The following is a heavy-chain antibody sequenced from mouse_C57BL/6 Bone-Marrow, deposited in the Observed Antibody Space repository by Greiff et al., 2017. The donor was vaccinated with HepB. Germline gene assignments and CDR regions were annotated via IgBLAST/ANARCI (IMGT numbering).Heavy chain of an antibody. D-gene: IGHD1-1*01. V-gene: IGHV2-2*01. Sequence: VKLVESGPGLVQPSQSLSITCTVSGFSLTSYGVHWVRQSPGKGLEWLGVIWRGGSTDYNAAFISRLSISKDNSKSQVFFKMNSLQADDTAIYYCAREAFTTVVAPFAYWGQGTLVTVSA. CDR3: AREAFTTVVAPFAY. CDR2: IWRGGST. CDR1: GFSLTSYG. J-gene: IGHJ3*01.